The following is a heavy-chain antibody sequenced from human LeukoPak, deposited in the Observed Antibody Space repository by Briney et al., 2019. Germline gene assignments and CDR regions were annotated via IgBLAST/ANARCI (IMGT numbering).Heavy chain of an antibody. CDR3: AKDWEYCSGGSCRTYGGLDY. CDR2: IWGSGGGT. CDR1: GFTFSIYA. J-gene: IGHJ4*02. V-gene: IGHV3-23*01. D-gene: IGHD2-15*01. Sequence: GGSLRLSCAASGFTFSIYAMRGARRAPGEGGECVTAIWGSGGGTNYGDFVKGRFTISRDNSKNTLYLKMKSLRAEDTAVYYCAKDWEYCSGGSCRTYGGLDYWGQGTLVTVSS.